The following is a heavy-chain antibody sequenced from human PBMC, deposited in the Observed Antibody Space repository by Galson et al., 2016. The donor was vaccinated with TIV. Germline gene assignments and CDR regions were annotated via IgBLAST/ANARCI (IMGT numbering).Heavy chain of an antibody. J-gene: IGHJ6*03. CDR3: ARGIEVVPDASGMDV. CDR2: VNRDGSGT. CDR1: GFTFPNHW. D-gene: IGHD2-2*01. V-gene: IGHV3-74*01. Sequence: SLRLSCAASGFTFPNHWMHWVRQAPGKGLVWVARVNRDGSGTNYADSVKGRFTISRDNAEKTLYLQMNSLTAEDTAVYYRARGIEVVPDASGMDVWGKGTTVIVSS.